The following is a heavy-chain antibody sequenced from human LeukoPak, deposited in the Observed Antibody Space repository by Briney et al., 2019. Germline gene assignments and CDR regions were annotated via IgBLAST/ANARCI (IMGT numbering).Heavy chain of an antibody. CDR2: MYNSGST. J-gene: IGHJ5*02. CDR1: GFTFSDYY. Sequence: GSLRLSCAASGFTFSDYYMSWIRQPPGKGLEWIGTMYNSGSTDYNPSLESRVTISVDTSKNQFSLKLSSVTAADTAVYYCAREADRWFDPWGQGTLVTVSS. V-gene: IGHV4-38-2*02. CDR3: AREADRWFDP.